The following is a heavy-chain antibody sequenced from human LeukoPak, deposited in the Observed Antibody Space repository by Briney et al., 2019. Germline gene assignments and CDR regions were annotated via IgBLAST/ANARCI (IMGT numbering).Heavy chain of an antibody. CDR3: LIFPGG. Sequence: KSRADGGTTGYAAPVEGRFSISRDDSENTLYLQMNSLQVDDTALYYCLIFPGGWGQGTLVTVSS. D-gene: IGHD2/OR15-2a*01. CDR2: KSRADGGTT. J-gene: IGHJ4*02. V-gene: IGHV3-15*05.